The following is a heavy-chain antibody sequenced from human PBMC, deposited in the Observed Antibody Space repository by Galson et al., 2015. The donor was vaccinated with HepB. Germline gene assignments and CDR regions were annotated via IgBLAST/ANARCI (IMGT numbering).Heavy chain of an antibody. CDR1: GGSFSGYY. Sequence: SETLSLTCAVYGGSFSGYYWSWIRQPPGKGLEWIGEINHSGSTNYNPSLKSRVTISVDTSKNQFSLKLSSVTAADTAVYYCARDGGLPVDDPRDGDAFDIWGQGTMVTVSS. CDR3: ARDGGLPVDDPRDGDAFDI. CDR2: INHSGST. V-gene: IGHV4-34*01. J-gene: IGHJ3*02. D-gene: IGHD5-12*01.